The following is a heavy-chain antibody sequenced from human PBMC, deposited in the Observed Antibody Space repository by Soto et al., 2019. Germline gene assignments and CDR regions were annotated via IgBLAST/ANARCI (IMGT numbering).Heavy chain of an antibody. V-gene: IGHV3-66*01. Sequence: PGGSLRLSCAASGFTVSSNYMSWVRQAPGKGLEWVSVIYSGGSTYYADSVKGRFTISRDNSKNTLYLQMNSLRAEDTAVYYCGTGPLVVVAATPFDYWGQGPLVTVSS. J-gene: IGHJ4*02. CDR2: IYSGGST. CDR1: GFTVSSNY. CDR3: GTGPLVVVAATPFDY. D-gene: IGHD2-15*01.